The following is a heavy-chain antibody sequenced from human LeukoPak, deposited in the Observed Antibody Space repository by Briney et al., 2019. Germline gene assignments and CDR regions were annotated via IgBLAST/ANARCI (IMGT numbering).Heavy chain of an antibody. V-gene: IGHV3-30-3*01. CDR1: GFTFSSYA. J-gene: IGHJ4*02. Sequence: PGGSLRPSCAASGFTFSSYAMHWVRQAPGKGLEWVAVISSDGSNKYYADSVKGRFTISRDNSKNTLYLQMNSLRAEDTAVYYCAKDRDDFWSGYYSFADYWGQGTLVAVSS. CDR3: AKDRDDFWSGYYSFADY. D-gene: IGHD3-3*01. CDR2: ISSDGSNK.